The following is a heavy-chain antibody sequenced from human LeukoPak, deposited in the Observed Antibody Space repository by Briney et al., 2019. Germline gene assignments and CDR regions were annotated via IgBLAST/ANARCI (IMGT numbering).Heavy chain of an antibody. CDR2: IYPGDSDT. V-gene: IGHV5-51*01. D-gene: IGHD6-19*01. CDR1: GYSFTSYW. Sequence: GESLKISCKGSGYSFTSYWIGWVRQMPGKGLEWMGIIYPGDSDTRYSPSFQGQVTISADKSISTAYLQWSSLKASDTAMYYCARHLGSVAGRRNWFDPWGQGTLVTVSS. J-gene: IGHJ5*02. CDR3: ARHLGSVAGRRNWFDP.